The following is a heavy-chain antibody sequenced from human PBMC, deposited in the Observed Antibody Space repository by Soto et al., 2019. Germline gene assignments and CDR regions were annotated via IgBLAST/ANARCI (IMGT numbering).Heavy chain of an antibody. CDR2: IYWDDDK. V-gene: IGHV2-5*02. D-gene: IGHD3-3*01. CDR3: AKRGYKVGSGGNNFLAY. CDR1: GFSLSTSGVG. J-gene: IGHJ4*02. Sequence: QITLKESGPTLVKPTQTLTLTCTFSGFSLSTSGVGVGWIRQPPGEALEWLGIIYWDDDKRYSPSLKNRVTITKNTSKNQLFLIWTNMAPVETAKYYFAKRGYKVGSGGNNFLAYWGQGPLVTVPP.